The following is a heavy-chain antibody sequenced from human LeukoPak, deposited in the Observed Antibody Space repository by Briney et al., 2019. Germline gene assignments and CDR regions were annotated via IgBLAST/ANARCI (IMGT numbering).Heavy chain of an antibody. Sequence: PGGSLRLSCAASGFTFSQYPMNWVRQAPGKGLEWVSKISSSGDTIYYADSVKGRFTISRDNAKNSLYLQMSSLRAEDTAVYHCTRDPSYYYDSTGYNWGQGTLVTVSS. CDR3: TRDPSYYYDSTGYN. V-gene: IGHV3-48*01. D-gene: IGHD3-22*01. CDR2: ISSSGDTI. CDR1: GFTFSQYP. J-gene: IGHJ4*02.